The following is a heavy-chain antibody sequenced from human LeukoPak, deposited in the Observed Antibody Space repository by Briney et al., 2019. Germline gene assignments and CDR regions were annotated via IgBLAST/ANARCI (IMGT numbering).Heavy chain of an antibody. Sequence: ASVKVSCKASGYAFTNYYIHWVRQAPGQGLECMGIINPSGGSTSYAQKFQGRVTMTRDMSTSTVYMELSSLRSEDTAVYYCARGGVGATTYVWFDPWGQGTLVTVSS. D-gene: IGHD1-26*01. V-gene: IGHV1-46*01. CDR2: INPSGGST. CDR3: ARGGVGATTYVWFDP. J-gene: IGHJ5*02. CDR1: GYAFTNYY.